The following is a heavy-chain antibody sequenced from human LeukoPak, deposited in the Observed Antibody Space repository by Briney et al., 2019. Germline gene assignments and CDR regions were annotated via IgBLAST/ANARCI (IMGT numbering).Heavy chain of an antibody. CDR1: GYTFTSYA. CDR3: ARLGYSYGTETFDY. D-gene: IGHD5-18*01. CDR2: ISAGNGNT. V-gene: IGHV1-3*01. J-gene: IGHJ4*02. Sequence: GASVKVSCKASGYTFTSYAMHWVRQAPGQRLEWMGWISAGNGNTKYSQKFQGRVTITRDTSASTAYMELSSLRSEDTAVYYCARLGYSYGTETFDYWGQGTLVTVSS.